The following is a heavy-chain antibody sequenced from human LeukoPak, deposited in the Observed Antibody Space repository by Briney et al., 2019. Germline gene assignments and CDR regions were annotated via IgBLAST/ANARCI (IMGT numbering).Heavy chain of an antibody. D-gene: IGHD5-24*01. J-gene: IGHJ4*02. CDR1: GGSISSYY. Sequence: PSETLSLTCTVSGGSISSYYWSWIRQPPGKGLEWIGYIYYSGSTNYNPSLKSRVTISVDTPKNQFSLKLSSVTAADTAVYYCARSAPIEMATRPPLPFDYWGQGTLVTVSS. CDR2: IYYSGST. V-gene: IGHV4-59*01. CDR3: ARSAPIEMATRPPLPFDY.